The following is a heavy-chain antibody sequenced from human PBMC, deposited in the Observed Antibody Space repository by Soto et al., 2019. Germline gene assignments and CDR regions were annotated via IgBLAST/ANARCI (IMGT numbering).Heavy chain of an antibody. Sequence: PGESLKISCKGSGYSFTSYWISWVRQMPGKGLEWMGRIDPSDSYTNYSPSFQGHVTISADKSISTAYLQWSSLKASDTAMYYCARHANLFDCTNGVCYHDYYYGMDVWGQGTTVTVSS. CDR2: IDPSDSYT. CDR3: ARHANLFDCTNGVCYHDYYYGMDV. V-gene: IGHV5-10-1*01. CDR1: GYSFTSYW. J-gene: IGHJ6*02. D-gene: IGHD2-8*01.